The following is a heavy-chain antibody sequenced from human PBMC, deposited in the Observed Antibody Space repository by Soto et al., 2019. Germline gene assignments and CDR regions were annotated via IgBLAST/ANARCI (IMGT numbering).Heavy chain of an antibody. CDR1: GGSISSSNW. D-gene: IGHD6-13*01. J-gene: IGHJ4*02. V-gene: IGHV4-4*02. Sequence: PSETLSLTCAVSGGSISSSNWRSWVRQPPGKGLEWIGEIYHSGSTNYNPSLKSRVTISVDKSKNQFSLKLSSVTAADTAVYYCARRPGRHSSSSWYYFDYWGQGTLVTVSS. CDR2: IYHSGST. CDR3: ARRPGRHSSSSWYYFDY.